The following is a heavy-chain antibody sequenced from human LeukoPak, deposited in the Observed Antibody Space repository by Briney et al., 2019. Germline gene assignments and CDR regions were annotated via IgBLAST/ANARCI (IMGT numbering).Heavy chain of an antibody. CDR2: IYHSGST. D-gene: IGHD6-19*01. Sequence: SETLSLTCAVSGGSISGSNWWSWVRQPPGKGLEWIGEIYHSGSTNYNPSLKSRVTISVDKSKNQFSLKLSSVTAADTAVYYCARMGKQWLVKVYYYGMDVWGQGTTVTVSS. J-gene: IGHJ6*02. CDR3: ARMGKQWLVKVYYYGMDV. CDR1: GGSISGSNW. V-gene: IGHV4-4*02.